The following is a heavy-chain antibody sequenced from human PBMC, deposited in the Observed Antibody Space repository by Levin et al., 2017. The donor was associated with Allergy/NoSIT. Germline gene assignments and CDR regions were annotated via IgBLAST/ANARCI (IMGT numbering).Heavy chain of an antibody. CDR2: ISAYNGNT. CDR1: GYTFTSYG. V-gene: IGHV1-18*01. CDR3: ARDSGYGDYGELDY. J-gene: IGHJ4*02. Sequence: ASVEVSCKASGYTFTSYGISWVRQAPGQGLEWMGWISAYNGNTNYAQKLQGRVTMTTDTSTSTAYMELRSLRSDDTAVYYCARDSGYGDYGELDYWGQGTLVTVSS. D-gene: IGHD4-17*01.